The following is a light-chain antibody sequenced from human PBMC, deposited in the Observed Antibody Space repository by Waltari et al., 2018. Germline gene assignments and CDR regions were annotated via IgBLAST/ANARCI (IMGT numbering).Light chain of an antibody. J-gene: IGLJ1*01. V-gene: IGLV2-11*01. CDR3: CSYAGSYTYV. CDR2: DVS. Sequence: QSSLTQPPSVSRSPGHSVPISCTGTSSDVGGYNYVSWYQQHPGKAPKLMIYDVSKRPSGVPDRFSGSKSGNTASLTISGLQAEDEADYYCCSYAGSYTYVFGTGTKVTVL. CDR1: SSDVGGYNY.